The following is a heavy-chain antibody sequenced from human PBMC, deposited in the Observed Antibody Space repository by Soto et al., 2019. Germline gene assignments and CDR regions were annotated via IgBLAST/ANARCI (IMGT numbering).Heavy chain of an antibody. CDR3: TTESGYDSGTYRGFDI. D-gene: IGHD5-12*01. Sequence: PGGSLRLSCAASGFTFSNAWMSWVRQGPGKGLEWIGRIKSKTDGGTSDYAAPVKGRFTMSRDDSKNTLYLQMKSLRIEDTAVYYCTTESGYDSGTYRGFDIWGQGTTVTVS. J-gene: IGHJ6*02. CDR1: GFTFSNAW. V-gene: IGHV3-15*01. CDR2: IKSKTDGGTS.